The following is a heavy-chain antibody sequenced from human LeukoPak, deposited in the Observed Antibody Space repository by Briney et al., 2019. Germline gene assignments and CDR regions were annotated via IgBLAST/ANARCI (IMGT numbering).Heavy chain of an antibody. CDR3: AREERYYYGSGSPLYMDV. D-gene: IGHD3-10*01. Sequence: ASVKVSCKASGYTFTSYGISWVRQAPGQGLEWMGWISAYNGNTNYAQKLQGRVTMTTDTSTSTDYMELRSLRSDDTAVYYCAREERYYYGSGSPLYMDVWGKGTTVTISS. V-gene: IGHV1-18*01. CDR2: ISAYNGNT. J-gene: IGHJ6*03. CDR1: GYTFTSYG.